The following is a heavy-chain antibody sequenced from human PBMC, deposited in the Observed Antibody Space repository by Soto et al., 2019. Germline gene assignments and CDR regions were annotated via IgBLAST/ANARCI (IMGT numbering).Heavy chain of an antibody. CDR2: IYYSGST. J-gene: IGHJ4*02. V-gene: IGHV4-39*01. CDR1: GGSISSGGYY. D-gene: IGHD6-13*01. Sequence: PSETLSLTCTVSGGSISSGGYYWSWIRQHPGKGLEWIGYIYYSGSTYYNPSLKSRVTISVDTSKNQFSLKLSSVTAADTAVYYCARHPATYSSSWYRDYWGQGTLVTVSS. CDR3: ARHPATYSSSWYRDY.